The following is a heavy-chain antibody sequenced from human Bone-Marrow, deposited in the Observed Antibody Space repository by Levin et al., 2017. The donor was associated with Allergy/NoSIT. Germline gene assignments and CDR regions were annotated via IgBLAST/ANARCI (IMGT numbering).Heavy chain of an antibody. V-gene: IGHV3-15*01. J-gene: IGHJ3*02. Sequence: NSGGSLRLSCAASGFTFSNAWMSWVRQAPGKGLEWVGRIKSKTDGGTTDYAAPVKGRFTISRDDSKNTLYLQMNSLKTEDTAVYYCTTGELLGGLNAFDIWGQGTMVTVSS. CDR2: IKSKTDGGTT. D-gene: IGHD1-26*01. CDR3: TTGELLGGLNAFDI. CDR1: GFTFSNAW.